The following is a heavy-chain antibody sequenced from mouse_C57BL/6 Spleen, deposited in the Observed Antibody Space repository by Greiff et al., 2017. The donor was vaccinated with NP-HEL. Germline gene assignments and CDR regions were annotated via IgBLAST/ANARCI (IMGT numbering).Heavy chain of an antibody. CDR1: GYTFTSYD. V-gene: IGHV1-85*01. CDR3: AIQTAQATVYAMDY. J-gene: IGHJ4*01. Sequence: QVQLQQSGPELVKPGASVKLSCKASGYTFTSYDINWVKQRPGQGLEWIGWIYPRDGSTKYNEKFKGKATLTVDTSSSTAYMELYSLTSEDSAVYFWAIQTAQATVYAMDYWGQGTSVTVSS. D-gene: IGHD3-2*02. CDR2: IYPRDGST.